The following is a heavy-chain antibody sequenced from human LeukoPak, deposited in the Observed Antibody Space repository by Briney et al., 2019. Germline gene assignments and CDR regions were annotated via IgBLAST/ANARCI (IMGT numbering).Heavy chain of an antibody. D-gene: IGHD3-16*01. Sequence: GGSLRLSCAASGFSFSTYAMHWVRQAPGKGLEWVSYISSSSSFKKYADSVKGRFTVSRDNSKNTLYLQMNSLRAEDTAVYYCARAPYGDNGYTAEVADYWGQGTLVTVSS. J-gene: IGHJ4*02. CDR3: ARAPYGDNGYTAEVADY. CDR2: ISSSSSFK. V-gene: IGHV3-21*04. CDR1: GFSFSTYA.